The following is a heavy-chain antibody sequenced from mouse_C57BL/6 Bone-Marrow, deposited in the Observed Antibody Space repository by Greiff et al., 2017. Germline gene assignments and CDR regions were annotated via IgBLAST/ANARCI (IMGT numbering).Heavy chain of an antibody. CDR2: IDPETGGT. CDR3: TRDWWYFDV. J-gene: IGHJ1*03. CDR1: GYTFTDYE. Sequence: VQLQQSGAELVRPGASVTLSCKASGYTFTDYEMHWVQQTPVHGLEWIGAIDPETGGTAYNQKFTGKDILTADKSSSTAYMELRSLTSEDSAVYYCTRDWWYFDVWGTGTTVTVSS. D-gene: IGHD4-1*01. V-gene: IGHV1-15*01.